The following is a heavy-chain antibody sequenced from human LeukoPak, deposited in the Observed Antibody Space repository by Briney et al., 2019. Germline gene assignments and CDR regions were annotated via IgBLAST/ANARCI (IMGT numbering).Heavy chain of an antibody. CDR2: INPNSGGT. D-gene: IGHD5-12*01. CDR3: ARAYTGFEAFDY. J-gene: IGHJ4*02. Sequence: ASVKVSCKSSGFTFTDEYMHWVRQAPGQGLEWMGWINPNSGGTNYAQKFQDRVTMTRDTSISAAYMELSRLRSDDTAMYFCARAYTGFEAFDYWGQGTLVTVSS. CDR1: GFTFTDEY. V-gene: IGHV1-2*02.